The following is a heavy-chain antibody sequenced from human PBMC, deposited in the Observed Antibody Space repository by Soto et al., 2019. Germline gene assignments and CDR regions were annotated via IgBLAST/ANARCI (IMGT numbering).Heavy chain of an antibody. D-gene: IGHD5-18*01. CDR2: ISAYNGNT. CDR1: GYTFTSYG. V-gene: IGHV1-18*01. J-gene: IGHJ5*02. Sequence: QVQLVQSGAEVKKPGASVKVSCKASGYTFTSYGISWVRQAPGQGLECMGWISAYNGNTNYAQELQGRVTMTTDTSTSTAYMELRSLRSDDTAVYYCARMDTKTVVDTAMVTRWFDPWGQGTLVTVSS. CDR3: ARMDTKTVVDTAMVTRWFDP.